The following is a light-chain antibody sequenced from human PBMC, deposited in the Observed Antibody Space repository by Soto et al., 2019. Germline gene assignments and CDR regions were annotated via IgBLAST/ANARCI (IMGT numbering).Light chain of an antibody. CDR1: QSISSY. CDR2: GAS. Sequence: DIDITRSSAQLPACVGDRVTITVLASQSISSYLNWYQQEPGKAPKLLIYGASSLQSGVPSRFSGSGSGIYFSVTISSLQSEDVATYFCQKSYSRPLTFGGGTKVDIK. J-gene: IGKJ4*02. V-gene: IGKV1-39*01. CDR3: QKSYSRPLT.